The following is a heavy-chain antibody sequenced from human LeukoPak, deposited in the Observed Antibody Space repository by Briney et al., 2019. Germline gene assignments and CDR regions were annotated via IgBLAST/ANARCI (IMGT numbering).Heavy chain of an antibody. CDR1: GFTFSSYA. CDR3: EKATFYYGSGSFMGY. Sequence: GGSLRLSCAASGFTFSSYAMSWVREAPGKGLEWVSGISGSVGNTYYADSVKGRFTVSRDNSKNTLYLQMNSLRAEDTAVYYCEKATFYYGSGSFMGYWGQGTLVTVSS. V-gene: IGHV3-23*01. J-gene: IGHJ4*02. D-gene: IGHD3-10*01. CDR2: ISGSVGNT.